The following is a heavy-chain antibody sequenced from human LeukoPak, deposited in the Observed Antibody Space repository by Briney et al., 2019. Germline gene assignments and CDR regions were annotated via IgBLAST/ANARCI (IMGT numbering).Heavy chain of an antibody. CDR3: AREDYYYDSSGYFNWFDP. CDR2: ISSSSSYI. CDR1: GFTFSSYA. V-gene: IGHV3-21*01. J-gene: IGHJ5*02. D-gene: IGHD3-22*01. Sequence: GGSLRLSCAASGFTFSSYAMTWVRQAPGKGLEWVSSISSSSSYIYYADSVKGRFTISRDNAKNSLYLQMNSLRAEDTAVYYCAREDYYYDSSGYFNWFDPWGQGTLVTVSS.